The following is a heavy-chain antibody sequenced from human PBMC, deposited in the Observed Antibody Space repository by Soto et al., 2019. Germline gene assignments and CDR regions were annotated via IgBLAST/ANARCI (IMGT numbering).Heavy chain of an antibody. J-gene: IGHJ4*02. CDR3: ASSVQLERPGFDY. V-gene: IGHV1-69*02. CDR1: GGTFSSYT. Sequence: SVKVSCKASGGTFSSYTISWVRQAPGQGLEWMGRIIPILGIANYAQKFQGRVTITADKSTSTAYMELSSLRSEDTAVYYCASSVQLERPGFDYWGQGTLVTVSS. CDR2: IIPILGIA. D-gene: IGHD1-1*01.